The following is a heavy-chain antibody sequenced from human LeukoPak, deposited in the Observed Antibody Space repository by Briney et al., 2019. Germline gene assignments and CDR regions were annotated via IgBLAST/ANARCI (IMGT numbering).Heavy chain of an antibody. CDR2: FDHEDGKR. CDR1: GYTLTDLS. Sequence: ASVKVSCKVSGYTLTDLSMHWVRQAPGKGLEWMGGFDHEDGKRIFAEKFQGRVTMTEDTSTDTAYMELSSLTSEDTAVYYCSTLLSTNYLDHWGQGTLVTVSS. V-gene: IGHV1-24*01. J-gene: IGHJ4*02. D-gene: IGHD2/OR15-2a*01. CDR3: STLLSTNYLDH.